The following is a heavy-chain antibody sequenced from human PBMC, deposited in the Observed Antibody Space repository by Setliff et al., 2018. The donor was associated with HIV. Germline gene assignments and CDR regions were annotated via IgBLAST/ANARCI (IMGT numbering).Heavy chain of an antibody. CDR3: ARHLGYCSTTNSC. J-gene: IGHJ4*02. CDR1: GFTFNVYS. D-gene: IGHD2-2*03. Sequence: HPGGSLRLSCAASGFTFNVYSMNWVRQAPGKGLEWVSYISASTNTIYYADSVKGRFTISRDNARNSLYLQMNSLRAEDTAVYYCARHLGYCSTTNSCWGQGTPVTVSS. CDR2: ISASTNTI. V-gene: IGHV3-48*01.